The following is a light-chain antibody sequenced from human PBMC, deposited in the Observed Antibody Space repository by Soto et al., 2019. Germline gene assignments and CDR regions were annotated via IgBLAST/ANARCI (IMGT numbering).Light chain of an antibody. V-gene: IGLV2-8*01. CDR3: AVWDNSLNGVA. CDR1: SSDIRDSSY. CDR2: EVT. J-gene: IGLJ2*01. Sequence: QSVLTQPPSASGSPGQSVTISCSGISSDIRDSSYVSWYQQHPGKAPKLVVSEVTKRPSGVPDRFSGSRSGTSASLAISGLRSEDEADYYCAVWDNSLNGVAFGAGTKLTVL.